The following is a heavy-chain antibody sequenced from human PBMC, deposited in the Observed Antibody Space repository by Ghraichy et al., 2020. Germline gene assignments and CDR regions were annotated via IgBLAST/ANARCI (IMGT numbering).Heavy chain of an antibody. D-gene: IGHD1-1*01. CDR1: GDSVNSKIHY. V-gene: IGHV4-61*03. CDR2: IDYSGGT. J-gene: IGHJ4*02. Sequence: SETLSLPCTVSGDSVNSKIHYWTWFRQPAGKSLEFLGYIDYSGGTKYNPSLRGRVTIVLDTSKNNFSLKLRSVAAADTAVYYCARGGFWNYFDYWGPGTLVTVSS. CDR3: ARGGFWNYFDY.